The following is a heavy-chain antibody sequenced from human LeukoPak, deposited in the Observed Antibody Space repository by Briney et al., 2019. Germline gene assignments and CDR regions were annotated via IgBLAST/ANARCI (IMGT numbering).Heavy chain of an antibody. V-gene: IGHV3-30*18. CDR1: GYTFTSYY. CDR3: AKDNGSGLDY. D-gene: IGHD6-19*01. J-gene: IGHJ4*02. CDR2: ISYDGSNK. Sequence: SCKASGYTFTSYYMHWVRQAPGKGLEWVAVISYDGSNKYYADSVKGRFTISRDNSKNTLYLQMNSLRAEDTAVYYCAKDNGSGLDYWGQGTLVTVSS.